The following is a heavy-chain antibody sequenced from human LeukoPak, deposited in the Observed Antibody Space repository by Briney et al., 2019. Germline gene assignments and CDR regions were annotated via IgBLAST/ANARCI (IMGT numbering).Heavy chain of an antibody. CDR3: ARAEYGNWFDP. CDR2: IYTTDIT. J-gene: IGHJ5*02. D-gene: IGHD2-2*01. Sequence: GGSLRLSCAASGVSVSDNYMSWVRQAPGKGLEWVSLIYTTDITYYADSVKGRFTISRDNSKNTVSLQMNSLRADDTAVYYCARAEYGNWFDPWGQGTLVTVSS. CDR1: GVSVSDNY. V-gene: IGHV3-53*01.